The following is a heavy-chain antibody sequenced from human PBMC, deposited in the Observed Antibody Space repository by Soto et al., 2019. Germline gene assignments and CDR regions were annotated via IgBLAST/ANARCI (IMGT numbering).Heavy chain of an antibody. D-gene: IGHD1-26*01. V-gene: IGHV2-5*01. CDR2: IYWNDDK. CDR1: GFSLSTRAVG. J-gene: IGHJ3*02. Sequence: QITLKESGPTLVKPTQTLTLTCTFSGFSLSTRAVGVGWIRQPPGKALEWLALIYWNDDKRYSPSLKNRLTITKATSKNHVVLTMTNMDPVDTATYECAHRHELGSFDIWGQGTKVTVSS. CDR3: AHRHELGSFDI.